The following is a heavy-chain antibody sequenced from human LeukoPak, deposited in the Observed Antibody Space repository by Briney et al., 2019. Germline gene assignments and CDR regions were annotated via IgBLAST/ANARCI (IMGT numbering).Heavy chain of an antibody. D-gene: IGHD3-10*01. V-gene: IGHV4-39*01. CDR1: GGSISSSSYY. J-gene: IGHJ4*02. CDR2: IYYSGST. Sequence: SETLSLTCTVSGGSISSSSYYWGWIRQPPGKGLEWIESIYYSGSTYYNPSPKSRVTIFVDTSKNQFSLKLSSVTAADTAVYYCARQGITMVRGITGDYWGQGTLVTVSS. CDR3: ARQGITMVRGITGDY.